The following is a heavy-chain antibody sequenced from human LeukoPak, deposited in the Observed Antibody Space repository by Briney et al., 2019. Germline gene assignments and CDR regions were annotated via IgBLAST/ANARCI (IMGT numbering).Heavy chain of an antibody. Sequence: SETLSLTCTVSGGSISSYYWSWIRQPPGKGLEWIGYIYYSGSTNYNPSLKSRVTISVDTSKNQFSLKLSSVTAADTAVYYCARHTMVRGVTANYYYYGMDVWGQGTTVTVSS. CDR1: GGSISSYY. V-gene: IGHV4-59*01. J-gene: IGHJ6*02. D-gene: IGHD3-10*01. CDR3: ARHTMVRGVTANYYYYGMDV. CDR2: IYYSGST.